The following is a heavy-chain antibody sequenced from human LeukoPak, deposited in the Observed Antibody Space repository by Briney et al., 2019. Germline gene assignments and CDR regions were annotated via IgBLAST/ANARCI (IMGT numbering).Heavy chain of an antibody. CDR3: AARPPIVVRGPFDY. D-gene: IGHD3-22*01. Sequence: AGGSLRLSCAASGFTYSTYAMGWVRQAPGKGLEWVSTISGSGDDTYYADSVKGRFTISRDNSKNTLYLQMNSLRADDTAVYYCAARPPIVVRGPFDYWGQGTLVTVSS. CDR1: GFTYSTYA. V-gene: IGHV3-23*01. J-gene: IGHJ4*02. CDR2: ISGSGDDT.